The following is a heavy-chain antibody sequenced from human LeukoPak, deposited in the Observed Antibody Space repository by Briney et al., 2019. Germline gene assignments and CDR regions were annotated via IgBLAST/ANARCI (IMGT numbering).Heavy chain of an antibody. J-gene: IGHJ6*02. D-gene: IGHD3-3*01. Sequence: GGSLRLSCAASGFTFSSYWIHWVRQAPGKGLVWVSRINSDGSSTSYADSVKGRFTISRDNAKNTLYLQMNSLRAEDTAVYYCARDDYLWSGYDYGMDVWGQGTTVTVSS. CDR2: INSDGSST. CDR3: ARDDYLWSGYDYGMDV. V-gene: IGHV3-74*01. CDR1: GFTFSSYW.